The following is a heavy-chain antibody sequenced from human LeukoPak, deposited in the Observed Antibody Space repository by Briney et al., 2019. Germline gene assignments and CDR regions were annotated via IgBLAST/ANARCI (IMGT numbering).Heavy chain of an antibody. Sequence: GGSLRLSCAASGFTFSSYSMNWVRQAPGKGLEYVSAISSNGGSTYYANSVKGRFTISRDNSKNTLYLQMGSLRAEDMAVYYCASGEGTIAAPGAFDIWGQGTMVTVSS. CDR2: ISSNGGST. J-gene: IGHJ3*02. V-gene: IGHV3-64*01. CDR3: ASGEGTIAAPGAFDI. D-gene: IGHD6-13*01. CDR1: GFTFSSYS.